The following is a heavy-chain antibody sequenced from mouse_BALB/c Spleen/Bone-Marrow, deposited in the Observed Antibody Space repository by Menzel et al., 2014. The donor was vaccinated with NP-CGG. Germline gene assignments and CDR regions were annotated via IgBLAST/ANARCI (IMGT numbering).Heavy chain of an antibody. J-gene: IGHJ2*01. CDR2: ISSGSSTI. Sequence: EVKLMESGGGLVQPGGSRKLSCAASGFTFSSFGMHWVRQAPEKGLEWVAYISSGSSTIYYADTVMGRFTISRDNPKNTLFMQMTSLRSEDTAMYYGARAGSSSGYCDYWGQGTTLTLSS. D-gene: IGHD1-1*01. CDR3: ARAGSSSGYCDY. CDR1: GFTFSSFG. V-gene: IGHV5-17*02.